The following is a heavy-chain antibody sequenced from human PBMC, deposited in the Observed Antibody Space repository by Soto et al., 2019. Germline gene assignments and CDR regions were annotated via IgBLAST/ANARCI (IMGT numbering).Heavy chain of an antibody. D-gene: IGHD2-15*01. J-gene: IGHJ6*02. CDR3: ARYGDANAVGYFKYYRMDV. V-gene: IGHV1-18*01. CDR2: ISGYNGET. Sequence: QVQLVQSGAEVKKPGASVKVSCEASGYTFGYYGISWVRQAPGQGPEWMGWISGYNGETKYAQKFQDRVTMTTDTSTSKAYMELRSLRCDDTAVYYCARYGDANAVGYFKYYRMDVWGQGTTVTVSS. CDR1: GYTFGYYG.